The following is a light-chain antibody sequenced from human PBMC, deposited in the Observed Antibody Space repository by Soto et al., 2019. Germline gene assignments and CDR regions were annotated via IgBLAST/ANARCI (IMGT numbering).Light chain of an antibody. CDR3: QQRSNWPPIT. CDR2: DAS. Sequence: IVLTQSPGTLSLSPGERVTLSCRASQSVSSNLAWYQQKPGQAPRLLIYDASNRATGIPARFSGSGSGTDFTLTISSLEPEDFAVYYCQQRSNWPPITFGQGTRLEIK. CDR1: QSVSSN. V-gene: IGKV3-11*01. J-gene: IGKJ5*01.